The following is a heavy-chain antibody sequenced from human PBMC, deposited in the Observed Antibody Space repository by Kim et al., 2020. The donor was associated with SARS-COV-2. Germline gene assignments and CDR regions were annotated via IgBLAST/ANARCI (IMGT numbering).Heavy chain of an antibody. CDR1: GFTFSSYE. D-gene: IGHD3-16*02. V-gene: IGHV3-48*03. CDR3: ATYVWGSYRYGVDTNWFDP. CDR2: ISSSGSTI. J-gene: IGHJ5*02. Sequence: GGSLRLSCAASGFTFSSYEMNWVRQAPGKGLEWVSYISSSGSTIYYADSVKGRFTISRDNAKNSLYLQMNSLRAEDTAVYYCATYVWGSYRYGVDTNWFDPWGQGTLVTVSS.